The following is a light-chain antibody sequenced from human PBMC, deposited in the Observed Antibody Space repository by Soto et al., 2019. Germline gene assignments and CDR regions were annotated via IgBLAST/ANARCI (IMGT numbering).Light chain of an antibody. CDR3: QEYFQWPPGM. J-gene: IGKJ1*01. Sequence: EIVVTQSPATLSASPGERVTLTCRASQFVSTRLAWYQQRPAQVPRLLIYDAYTRALGISARFSGSGSGTEFTLTISSLQSEDFALYYCQEYFQWPPGMFGPGTKVDIK. CDR2: DAY. V-gene: IGKV3-15*01. CDR1: QFVSTR.